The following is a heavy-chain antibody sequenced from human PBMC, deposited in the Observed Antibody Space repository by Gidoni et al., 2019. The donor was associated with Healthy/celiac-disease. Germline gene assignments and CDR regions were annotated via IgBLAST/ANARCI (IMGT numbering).Heavy chain of an antibody. CDR2: ISSSSSYI. CDR3: ARVFGSSCFDP. Sequence: EVQLVESGGGLVKPGGPLRLSWDASGFTSSSYSMNWVRQAPGKGMEWVSSISSSSSYIYYADSVKGRFTSSRDNAKNALYLQMNSLRAEGTGVYCCARVFGSSCFDPWGQGTLVTVSS. D-gene: IGHD3-10*01. V-gene: IGHV3-21*01. J-gene: IGHJ5*02. CDR1: GFTSSSYS.